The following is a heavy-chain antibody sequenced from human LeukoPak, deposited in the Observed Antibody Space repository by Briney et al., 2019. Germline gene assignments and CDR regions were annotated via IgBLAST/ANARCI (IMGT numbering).Heavy chain of an antibody. D-gene: IGHD3-22*01. CDR3: ARDPYYYDSSGYLP. V-gene: IGHV3-11*01. CDR1: RFTFSDYY. Sequence: GGSLRLSCAASRFTFSDYYMSWIRQAPGKGLEWVSYISSSGSTIYYADSVKGRFTISRDNAKNSLYLQMNSLRAEDTAVYYCARDPYYYDSSGYLPWGQGTLVTVSS. CDR2: ISSSGSTI. J-gene: IGHJ5*02.